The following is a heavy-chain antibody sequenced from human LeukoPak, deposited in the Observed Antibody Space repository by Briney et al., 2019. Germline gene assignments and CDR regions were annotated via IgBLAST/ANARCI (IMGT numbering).Heavy chain of an antibody. V-gene: IGHV3-33*01. Sequence: GRSLRLSCAASGVTFSSYDMHWVRQVPGKGLEWVAVMYYDGRNKYYADSVKGRFTISRDNSKNTLYLQINSLRAEDTAVFYCARKVLVPAATGADAFDVWGRGTMVIVSS. D-gene: IGHD2-2*01. CDR2: MYYDGRNK. CDR1: GVTFSSYD. J-gene: IGHJ3*01. CDR3: ARKVLVPAATGADAFDV.